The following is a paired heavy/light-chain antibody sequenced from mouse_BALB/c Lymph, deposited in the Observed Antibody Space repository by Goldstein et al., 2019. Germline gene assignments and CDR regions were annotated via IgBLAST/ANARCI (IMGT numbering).Heavy chain of an antibody. CDR2: IWAGGST. Sequence: QVQLKESGPGLVAPSQSLSITCTVSGFSLTSYGVHWVRQPPGKGLEWLGVIWAGGSTNYNSALMSRLSISKDNSKSQVFLKMNSLQTDDTAMYYCARAVYYGNYDYWGQGTTLTVSS. V-gene: IGHV2-9*02. J-gene: IGHJ2*01. CDR3: ARAVYYGNYDY. CDR1: GFSLTSYG. D-gene: IGHD2-1*01.
Light chain of an antibody. CDR2: YAS. J-gene: IGKJ1*01. Sequence: DIVLTQSPASLAVSLGQRATISCRASQSVSTSSYSYMHWYQQKPGQPPKLLIKYASNLESGVPARFSGSGSGTDFTLNIHPVEEEDTATYYCQHSWEIPTFGGGTKLEIK. V-gene: IGKV3-7*01. CDR3: QHSWEIPT. CDR1: QSVSTSSYSY.